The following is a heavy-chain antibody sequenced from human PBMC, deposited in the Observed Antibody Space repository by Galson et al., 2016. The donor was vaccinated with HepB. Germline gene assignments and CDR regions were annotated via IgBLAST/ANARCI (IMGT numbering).Heavy chain of an antibody. Sequence: SLRLSCAASGFPLRSYAMHWVRQAPGKGLQWVATISYDDGSSRYYADSVKGRFTISRDNSKNTLYLQMNSLSAEDAALYYCARAQIPGYCSGGSCFGKDYWGQETLVTVSS. CDR2: ISYDDGSSR. CDR1: GFPLRSYA. D-gene: IGHD2-15*01. J-gene: IGHJ4*02. CDR3: ARAQIPGYCSGGSCFGKDY. V-gene: IGHV3-30-3*01.